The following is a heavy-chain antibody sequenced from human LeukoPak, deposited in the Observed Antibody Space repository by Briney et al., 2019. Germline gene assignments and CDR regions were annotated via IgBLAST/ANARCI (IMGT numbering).Heavy chain of an antibody. CDR2: IWYDGSNK. CDR3: ARDRSIAVVYYFDY. V-gene: IGHV3-33*01. CDR1: GFTFSSYG. D-gene: IGHD6-19*01. Sequence: GGSLRLSCAASGFTFSSYGMHWVRQAPGKGLEWVAVIWYDGSNKYYADSVKGRFTISRDNSKNTLYLQMNGLRAEDTAVYYCARDRSIAVVYYFDYWGQGTLVTVSS. J-gene: IGHJ4*02.